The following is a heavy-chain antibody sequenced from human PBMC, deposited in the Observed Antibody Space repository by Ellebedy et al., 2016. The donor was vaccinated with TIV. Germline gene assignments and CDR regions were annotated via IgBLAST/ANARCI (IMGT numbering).Heavy chain of an antibody. CDR2: IIPNRGDT. CDR3: ASGEHGDPSPFDC. J-gene: IGHJ4*02. V-gene: IGHV1-2*02. CDR1: GFTLIDYY. D-gene: IGHD2-21*02. Sequence: AASVKVSCKASGFTLIDYYIQWIRQAPGQGPEWMGWIIPNRGDTKYAQKFQGRVAMTWDRTTSTSYVELSSLRSDDTAIYYCASGEHGDPSPFDCWGQGTQVTVSS.